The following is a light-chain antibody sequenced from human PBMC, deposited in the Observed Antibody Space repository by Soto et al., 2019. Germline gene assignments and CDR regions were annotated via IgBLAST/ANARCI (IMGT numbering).Light chain of an antibody. CDR3: QEYGSSPIT. J-gene: IGKJ3*01. Sequence: EIVLTQSPGTLSLSPGERATLSCRASQSVSSSYLAWYQHKPGQAPRLLIYCASSRATGIPDRFSGSGSGTDFSLTISRLEPEYFAVDYCQEYGSSPITFGPGTKVDIK. CDR1: QSVSSSY. CDR2: CAS. V-gene: IGKV3-20*01.